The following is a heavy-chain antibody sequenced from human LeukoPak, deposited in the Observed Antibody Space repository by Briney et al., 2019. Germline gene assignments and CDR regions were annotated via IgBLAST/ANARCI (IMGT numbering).Heavy chain of an antibody. CDR1: GFTFSGSA. D-gene: IGHD2-2*01. CDR3: TRLEGYCSSTSCIRGFDP. V-gene: IGHV3-73*01. CDR2: IRSKANSYAT. Sequence: GGSLRLSCAASGFTFSGSAMHWVRQASGKGLEWVGRIRSKANSYATAYAASVKGRFTISRDDSKNTAYLQMNSLKTEDTAVYYCTRLEGYCSSTSCIRGFDPWGQGTLVTVSS. J-gene: IGHJ5*02.